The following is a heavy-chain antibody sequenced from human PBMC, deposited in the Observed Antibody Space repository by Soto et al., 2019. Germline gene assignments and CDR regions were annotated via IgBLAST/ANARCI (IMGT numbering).Heavy chain of an antibody. V-gene: IGHV1-8*01. Sequence: ASVKVSCKASGYTFTSYDINWVRQATGQGLEWMGWMNPNSGNTGYAQKFQGRVTMTRNTSISTAYMELSSLRSEDTAVYYCARDRRGIAVAVGYYGMDVWGQGTTVTVSS. CDR3: ARDRRGIAVAVGYYGMDV. D-gene: IGHD6-19*01. CDR1: GYTFTSYD. CDR2: MNPNSGNT. J-gene: IGHJ6*02.